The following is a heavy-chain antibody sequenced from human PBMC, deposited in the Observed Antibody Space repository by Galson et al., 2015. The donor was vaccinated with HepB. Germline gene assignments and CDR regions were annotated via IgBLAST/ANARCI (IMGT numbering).Heavy chain of an antibody. CDR1: GFTFRTYG. Sequence: SLRLSCAASGFTFRTYGMHWVRQAPGKGPEWVAGISYDGGDEYYADSVKGRFTISRDNSKNTLYLQMNSLRVEDTAVYYCAKDVGCSSTACYSPYAFDIWGQGTMVTVSS. J-gene: IGHJ3*02. CDR2: ISYDGGDE. V-gene: IGHV3-30*18. CDR3: AKDVGCSSTACYSPYAFDI. D-gene: IGHD2-2*02.